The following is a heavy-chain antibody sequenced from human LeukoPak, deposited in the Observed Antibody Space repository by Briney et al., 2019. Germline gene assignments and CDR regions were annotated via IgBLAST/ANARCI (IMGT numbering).Heavy chain of an antibody. J-gene: IGHJ5*02. Sequence: ASVKVSCKASGYTFTGYYMHWVRQAPGQGLEWMGWINPNSGGTNYAQKFQGRVTMTRDTSISTAYMELSRLRSDDTAVYYCARGPLGYCSSTSCYGDYNWFDPWGQGTLVTVSS. CDR1: GYTFTGYY. CDR3: ARGPLGYCSSTSCYGDYNWFDP. CDR2: INPNSGGT. D-gene: IGHD2-2*01. V-gene: IGHV1-2*02.